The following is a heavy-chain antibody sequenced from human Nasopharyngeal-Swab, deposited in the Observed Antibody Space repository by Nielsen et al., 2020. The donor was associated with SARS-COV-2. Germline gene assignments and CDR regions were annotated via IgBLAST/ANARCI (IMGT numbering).Heavy chain of an antibody. V-gene: IGHV3-15*01. J-gene: IGHJ5*02. CDR3: AADDVGSFS. D-gene: IGHD1-1*01. Sequence: VRQAPGKGLEWVGRIKSSTDGGTTDYIAPAKGRFNISRDDSKNTLYLQMTSLKTEDTAVYYCAADDVGSFSWGQGTLVTVSS. CDR2: IKSSTDGGTT.